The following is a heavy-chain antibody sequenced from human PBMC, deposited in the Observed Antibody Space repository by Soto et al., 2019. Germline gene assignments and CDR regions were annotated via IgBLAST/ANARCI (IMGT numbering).Heavy chain of an antibody. CDR1: GDSVSSNSAA. V-gene: IGHV6-1*01. CDR2: TYYGSKWYN. Sequence: QTLSLTCAISGDSVSSNSAAWNRIRQSPSRGLEWLGRTYYGSKWYNDYAVSVKSRITINPDTSKNQFSLQLNSVTPEDTAVYYCARGASSSSWYGNYYYYGMDVWGQGTTVTVSS. D-gene: IGHD6-13*01. J-gene: IGHJ6*02. CDR3: ARGASSSSWYGNYYYYGMDV.